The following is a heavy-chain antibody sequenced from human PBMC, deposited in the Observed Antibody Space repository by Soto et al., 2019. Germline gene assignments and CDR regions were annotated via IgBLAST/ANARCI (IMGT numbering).Heavy chain of an antibody. CDR3: ARTRSAWSDFHYYSLDV. J-gene: IGHJ6*02. Sequence: GGSLRLSCAASGFTFNSYGMHWVRQGPGNGLEWVAFISYDSTKTYYADSVKGRFTISRDNSNSALYVQMNSLTGEDTAVYYCARTRSAWSDFHYYSLDVWGQGTTVTV. D-gene: IGHD1-26*01. CDR1: GFTFNSYG. V-gene: IGHV3-30*03. CDR2: ISYDSTKT.